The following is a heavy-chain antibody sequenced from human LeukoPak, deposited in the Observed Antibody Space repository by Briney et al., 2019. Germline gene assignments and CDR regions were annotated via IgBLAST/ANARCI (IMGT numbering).Heavy chain of an antibody. J-gene: IGHJ4*02. CDR3: AQISVDTSRGRWSDFDS. CDR1: GFTFSTYA. Sequence: PGGSLRLSCAASGFTFSTYAMTWLRQAPGKGQEWVSALSASGSNTYYADSVKGRFTISRDNSKNMLYLQMNSLRAEDTAVYYCAQISVDTSRGRWSDFDSWGQGILVTVSS. CDR2: LSASGSNT. V-gene: IGHV3-23*01. D-gene: IGHD5-18*01.